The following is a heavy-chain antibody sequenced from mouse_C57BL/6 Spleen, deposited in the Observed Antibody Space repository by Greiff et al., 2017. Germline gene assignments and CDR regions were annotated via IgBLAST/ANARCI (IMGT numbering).Heavy chain of an antibody. CDR1: GYSFTDYN. CDR2: INTNSSPP. J-gene: IGHJ3*01. V-gene: IGHV1-39*01. CDR3: ARVPGKDYDGAWFAY. Sequence: EVQLQQSGPELVKPGASVKISCKASGYSFTDYNMNWVKQSNGKSLEWIGVINTNSSPPSSNQKFTGKATLTVAQSSSTAYMQLNSRTSEVAAGYYCARVPGKDYDGAWFAYWGQGTLVTVSA. D-gene: IGHD2-4*01.